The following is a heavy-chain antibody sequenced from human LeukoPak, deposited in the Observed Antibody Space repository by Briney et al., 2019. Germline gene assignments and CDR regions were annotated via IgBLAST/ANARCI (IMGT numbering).Heavy chain of an antibody. CDR3: ARVPYGHFDY. J-gene: IGHJ4*02. V-gene: IGHV3-7*04. Sequence: GGSLRLSCAASGVTFSSYWMSWVRQAPGKGLEWVANIKQDGSEKYYVDSVKGRFTISRDNAKNSLYLQMNSLRAEDTAVYYCARVPYGHFDYWGQGTLVTVSS. CDR1: GVTFSSYW. D-gene: IGHD3-10*01. CDR2: IKQDGSEK.